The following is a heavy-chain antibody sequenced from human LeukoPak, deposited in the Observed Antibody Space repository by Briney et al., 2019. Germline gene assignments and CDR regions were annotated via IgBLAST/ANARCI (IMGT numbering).Heavy chain of an antibody. CDR1: GFTFSSYS. J-gene: IGHJ4*02. D-gene: IGHD5-12*01. CDR2: ISSSSSYI. Sequence: GGSLRLSCAASGFTFSSYSMNWVRQAPGKGLEWVSSISSSSSYIYYADSVKGRFTISRDNAKNSLYLQMNSLRAEDTAVYYCARSGYSGYDYGSGFDYWGQGTLVTVSS. CDR3: ARSGYSGYDYGSGFDY. V-gene: IGHV3-21*01.